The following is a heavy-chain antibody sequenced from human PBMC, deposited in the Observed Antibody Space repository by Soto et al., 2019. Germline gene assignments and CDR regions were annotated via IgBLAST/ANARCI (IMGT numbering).Heavy chain of an antibody. CDR2: INAGNGNT. CDR1: GYTFTSYA. D-gene: IGHD3-16*01. CDR3: ASNPYVHYVSAV. Sequence: ASVKVSCKASGYTFTSYAMHWVRQAPGQRLEWMGWINAGNGNTKYSQKFQGRVTITRDTSASTAYMDLSSLRSEDTAVEYCASNPYVHYVSAVGGNGTTVPVST. V-gene: IGHV1-3*01. J-gene: IGHJ6*04.